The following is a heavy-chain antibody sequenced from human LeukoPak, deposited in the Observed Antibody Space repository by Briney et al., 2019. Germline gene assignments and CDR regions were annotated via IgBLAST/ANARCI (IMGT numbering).Heavy chain of an antibody. CDR3: AKALYNYDSSGYGYYYYGMDV. Sequence: GGSLRLSCAASGFTFSSYAMSWVRQAPGKGLEWVSAISGSGGSTYYADSVKGRYTISRDNSKNTLYLQMNSLRAEDTAVYYCAKALYNYDSSGYGYYYYGMDVWGQGTTVTVSS. V-gene: IGHV3-23*01. CDR2: ISGSGGST. J-gene: IGHJ6*02. CDR1: GFTFSSYA. D-gene: IGHD3-22*01.